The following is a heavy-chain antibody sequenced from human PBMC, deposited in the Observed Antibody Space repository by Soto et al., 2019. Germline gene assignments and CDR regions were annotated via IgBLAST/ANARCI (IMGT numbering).Heavy chain of an antibody. CDR1: GYTFTSYA. CDR3: ARDTLDSSGYFWFDP. V-gene: IGHV1-3*01. J-gene: IGHJ5*02. Sequence: ASVKFSCKASGYTFTSYAMHWVRQAPGQRLEWMGWISAGNGNTKYSQNFQDRVTLTRDTSTSTAYMELRSLRSDDTAVYYCARDTLDSSGYFWFDPWGQGTLVTVSS. CDR2: ISAGNGNT. D-gene: IGHD3-22*01.